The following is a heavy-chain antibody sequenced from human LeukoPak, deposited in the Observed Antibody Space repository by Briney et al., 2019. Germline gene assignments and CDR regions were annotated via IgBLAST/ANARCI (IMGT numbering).Heavy chain of an antibody. CDR1: GFTFSSYY. CDR3: ARAVPRGSSYGYYDF. V-gene: IGHV3-48*01. J-gene: IGHJ4*02. CDR2: IGSATF. Sequence: GGSLRLSCAASGFTFSSYYMNWVRQAPGKGLEWVSYIGSATFYYADSVKGRFTISRDNAKNSLFLQMNSRRAEDTAVYYCARAVPRGSSYGYYDFWGQGTLVTVSS. D-gene: IGHD5-18*01.